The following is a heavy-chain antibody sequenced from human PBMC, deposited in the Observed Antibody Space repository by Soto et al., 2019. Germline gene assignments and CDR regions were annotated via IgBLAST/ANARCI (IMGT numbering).Heavy chain of an antibody. CDR1: GFTFSSYA. J-gene: IGHJ5*02. CDR2: ISGSGGST. V-gene: IGHV3-23*01. CDR3: AKVRARYIAAAGTRHP. D-gene: IGHD6-13*01. Sequence: HPGGSLRLSCAASGFTFSSYAMSWVRQAPGKGLEWVSAISGSGGSTYYADSVKGRFTISRDNSKNTLYLQMNSLRAEDTAVYYCAKVRARYIAAAGTRHPWGQGTLVTVSS.